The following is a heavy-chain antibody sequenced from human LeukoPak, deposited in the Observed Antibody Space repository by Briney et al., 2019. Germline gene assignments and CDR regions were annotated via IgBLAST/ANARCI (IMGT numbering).Heavy chain of an antibody. CDR1: GFTFDDYA. CDR3: AKDMARELNAFDI. J-gene: IGHJ3*02. Sequence: GGSLRLSCAASGFTFDDYAMHWVRQAPGKGLEWVSGISWNSGSIGYADSVKGRFTISRDNAKNSLYLQMNSLRAEDMALYYCAKDMARELNAFDIWGQGTMVTVSS. D-gene: IGHD1-26*01. CDR2: ISWNSGSI. V-gene: IGHV3-9*03.